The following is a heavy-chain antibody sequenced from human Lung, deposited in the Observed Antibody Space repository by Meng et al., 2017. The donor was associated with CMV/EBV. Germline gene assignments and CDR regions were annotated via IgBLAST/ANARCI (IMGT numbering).Heavy chain of an antibody. CDR1: GGSISSGGYY. CDR2: IHSSGST. J-gene: IGHJ5*02. V-gene: IGHV4-31*03. CDR3: ARASYGSGSPLGESWFDP. Sequence: QVQLQGSCPGSVKPSPTLSLPCTVAGGSISSGGYYWSWIRQHPGKGLEWIGYIHSSGSTYYNPSLRSRLTISVDTSKNQFSLKLSSVTAADTAVYYCARASYGSGSPLGESWFDPWGQGTLVTVSS. D-gene: IGHD3-10*01.